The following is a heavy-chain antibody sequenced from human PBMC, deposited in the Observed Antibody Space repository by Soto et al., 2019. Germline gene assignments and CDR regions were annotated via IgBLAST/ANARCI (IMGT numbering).Heavy chain of an antibody. D-gene: IGHD4-17*01. CDR1: GGSISGGGYY. CDR3: AREIIPLTTDWYFDL. J-gene: IGHJ2*01. CDR2: TYYSGST. V-gene: IGHV4-30-4*01. Sequence: QVQLQESGPGLVKPSETLSLTCTVSGGSISGGGYYWSWIRQPPGKGLEWIGYTYYSGSTYYNPSLKSRISISIDTSKIQFSLRLTSVTAADTAVYYCAREIIPLTTDWYFDLWGRGTLVTVSS.